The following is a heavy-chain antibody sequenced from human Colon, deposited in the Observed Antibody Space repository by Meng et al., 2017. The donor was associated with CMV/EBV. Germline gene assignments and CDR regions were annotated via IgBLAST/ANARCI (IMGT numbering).Heavy chain of an antibody. CDR1: AYIITDYD. V-gene: IGHV1-8*03. J-gene: IGHJ6*02. CDR3: ARGGSGPYNYYYYGMDV. Sequence: ASVMVSCKASAYIITDYDINWMRQATGQGPEWMGWMNPNSGNTGYAQRFQGRVTITRNTSISTVYMELSNLRSEDTAMYYCARGGSGPYNYYYYGMDVWGQGTTVTVSS. CDR2: MNPNSGNT. D-gene: IGHD3-3*01.